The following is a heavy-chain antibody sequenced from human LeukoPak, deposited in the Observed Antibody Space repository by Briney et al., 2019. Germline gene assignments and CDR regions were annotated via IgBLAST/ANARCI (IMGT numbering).Heavy chain of an antibody. Sequence: SETLSLTCTVSGGSISSYYWSWIRQPAGKGLEWIGRIYTSGSTNYNPSLKSRVTISVDTSKNQFSLKLSSVTAADTAVYYCARDVWFGAGRTFDYWGQGTLVTVSS. J-gene: IGHJ4*02. CDR1: GGSISSYY. CDR3: ARDVWFGAGRTFDY. CDR2: IYTSGST. V-gene: IGHV4-4*07. D-gene: IGHD3-10*01.